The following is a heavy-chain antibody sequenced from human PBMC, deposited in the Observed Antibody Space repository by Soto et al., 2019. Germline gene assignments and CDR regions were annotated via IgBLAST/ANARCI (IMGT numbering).Heavy chain of an antibody. V-gene: IGHV3-23*01. D-gene: IGHD3-22*01. J-gene: IGHJ4*02. CDR3: AKEGSQLWLHV. CDR1: GFSFSSYA. Sequence: PGGSLRLSCAASGFSFSSYAMNWVRQAPGKGLEWVSLISGRGSYSWYAESVKGRFTISRDNSKNTLYLQMNSLRAEDTAVYYCAKEGSQLWLHVWGQGTLVTVSS. CDR2: ISGRGSYS.